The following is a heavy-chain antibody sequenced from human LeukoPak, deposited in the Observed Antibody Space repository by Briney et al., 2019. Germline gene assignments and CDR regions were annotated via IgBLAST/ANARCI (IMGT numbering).Heavy chain of an antibody. V-gene: IGHV1-46*01. CDR1: GYTFTSYY. J-gene: IGHJ4*02. CDR2: INPSGGST. Sequence: ASVKVSCKASGYTFTSYYMHWVRQAPGQGLEWMGIINPSGGSTSYAQKFQGRVTMTRDTSTSTVYMELSSLRSKDTAVYYCARSPFKGYCSGGSCYFLDYWGQGTLVTVSS. CDR3: ARSPFKGYCSGGSCYFLDY. D-gene: IGHD2-15*01.